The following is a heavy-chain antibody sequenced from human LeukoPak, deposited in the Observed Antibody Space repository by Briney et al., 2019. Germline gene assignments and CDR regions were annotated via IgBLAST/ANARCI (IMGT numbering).Heavy chain of an antibody. D-gene: IGHD3-10*01. CDR3: ARDDYYGSGSRPGMDV. Sequence: SETLSLTCVVSGASISSSKWWSWVRQSPGKGLEWIGEIYHSGSTNYNPSLKSRVTMLVDKSKNQFSLKLNSVTAADTAVYYCARDDYYGSGSRPGMDVWGQGTTVTVSS. CDR2: IYHSGST. CDR1: GASISSSKW. J-gene: IGHJ6*02. V-gene: IGHV4-4*02.